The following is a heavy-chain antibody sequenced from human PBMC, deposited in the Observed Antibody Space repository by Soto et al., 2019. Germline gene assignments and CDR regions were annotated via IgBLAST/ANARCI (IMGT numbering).Heavy chain of an antibody. D-gene: IGHD2-21*01. Sequence: GGSLRLSCAPSGFTFSSYAMSWVRQAPGKGLEWVSAISASAASTYYADSVKGRFTISRDNSKNTLYVQMNSLRAEDTAIYYCAKLGAYSASAIDSWGQGALVTVSS. CDR3: AKLGAYSASAIDS. V-gene: IGHV3-23*01. J-gene: IGHJ4*02. CDR1: GFTFSSYA. CDR2: ISASAAST.